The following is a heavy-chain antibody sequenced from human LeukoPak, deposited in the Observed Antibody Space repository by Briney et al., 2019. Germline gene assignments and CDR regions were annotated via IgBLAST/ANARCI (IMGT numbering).Heavy chain of an antibody. D-gene: IGHD3-10*01. J-gene: IGHJ5*02. CDR1: GGSISGFF. CDR3: ARVGYGSGSWGWFDP. CDR2: IYYSGTT. V-gene: IGHV4-59*01. Sequence: SETLSLCCTVSGGSISGFFWTWIRQSPGKGLEYIGYIYYSGTTDYNPTLKSRVSMSVDTSKNQFFLNLTSVTAADTAIYYCARVGYGSGSWGWFDPWGQGTPVTLSS.